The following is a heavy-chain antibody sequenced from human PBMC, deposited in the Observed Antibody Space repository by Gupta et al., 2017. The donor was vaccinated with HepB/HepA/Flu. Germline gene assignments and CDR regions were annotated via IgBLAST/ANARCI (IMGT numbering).Heavy chain of an antibody. J-gene: IGHJ3*01. Sequence: VQVCEYEGGLVQQGGSLRLSCAAAGINFSIFGITWVRQSPGKGLEWVSGILGSSGRTDYADSVKGRFTISRDMAKSTLYLQMTSLRAEDTAIYYGTKGYWGDFWGQGTMVTVSS. CDR3: TKGYWGDF. D-gene: IGHD2-21*01. CDR1: GINFSIFG. CDR2: ILGSSGRT. V-gene: IGHV3-23*01.